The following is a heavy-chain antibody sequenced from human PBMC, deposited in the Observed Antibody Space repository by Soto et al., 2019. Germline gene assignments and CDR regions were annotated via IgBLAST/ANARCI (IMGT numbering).Heavy chain of an antibody. V-gene: IGHV4-4*02. D-gene: IGHD6-13*01. J-gene: IGHJ4*02. CDR2: INHRGSA. CDR3: ARYNAASGTYYFDY. CDR1: GASLSSTYW. Sequence: SETLSLTCAVSGASLSSTYWWSWVRQPPGKGPEWIGEINHRGSANYNPSLKSRVTMSLDISKSQFSLRLTSVTAADTAVYFCARYNAASGTYYFDYWGRGALVT.